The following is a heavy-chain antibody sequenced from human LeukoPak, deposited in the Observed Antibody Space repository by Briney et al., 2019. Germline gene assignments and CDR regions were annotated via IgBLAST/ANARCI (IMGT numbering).Heavy chain of an antibody. D-gene: IGHD6-13*01. CDR3: ARGIPVYGSSWSYYSDY. CDR2: IYTNTGNP. Sequence: ASVKVSCKASGYTFTSYAMNWVRQAPGQGLEWMGWIYTNTGNPTYTQGFTGRFVFSLDTSVSTTYLQISNLKAEDTAVYYCARGIPVYGSSWSYYSDYWGQGTLVTVSS. V-gene: IGHV7-4-1*02. J-gene: IGHJ4*02. CDR1: GYTFTSYA.